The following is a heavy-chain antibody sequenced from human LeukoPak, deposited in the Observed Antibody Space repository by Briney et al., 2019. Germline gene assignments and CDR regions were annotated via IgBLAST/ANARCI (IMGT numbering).Heavy chain of an antibody. V-gene: IGHV4-59*01. CDR1: GGSISSYY. CDR2: IYYSGST. D-gene: IGHD2-8*01. Sequence: PSETLSLTCTVSGGSISSYYWSWIRQPPGKGLEWIGYIYYSGSTNYNPSLKSRVTISVDTSKNQFSLKLSSVTAADTAVYYCARDRRMGYYYYGMDVWGQGTTVTVSS. J-gene: IGHJ6*02. CDR3: ARDRRMGYYYYGMDV.